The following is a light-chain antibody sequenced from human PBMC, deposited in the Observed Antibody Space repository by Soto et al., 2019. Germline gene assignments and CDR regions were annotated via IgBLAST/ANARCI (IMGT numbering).Light chain of an antibody. Sequence: LLTQPPSASGTPGQRVTISCSGGSANIGSNSVNWYYQLPGTAPKLLIYTNHQRPSGVPDRISGSKSGTSASLAISGLQSEDEADYYCAAWDDSLNGPVFGGGTQLTVL. CDR3: AAWDDSLNGPV. CDR2: TNH. CDR1: SANIGSNS. V-gene: IGLV1-44*01. J-gene: IGLJ3*02.